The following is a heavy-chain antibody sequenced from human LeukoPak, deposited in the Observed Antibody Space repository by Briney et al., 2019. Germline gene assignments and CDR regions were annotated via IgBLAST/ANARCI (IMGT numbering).Heavy chain of an antibody. CDR1: EFTFANYW. CDR2: MSPDENEK. J-gene: IGHJ4*02. Sequence: GGSLRLSCAITEFTFANYWKNWVRQASGKGLEWVANMSPDENEKKYVDSVKGRFTISTDNAKKTLYLQMNSLRVEDTAIYYCLGYGNDNPWGQGALVTVSS. D-gene: IGHD5-12*01. CDR3: LGYGNDNP. V-gene: IGHV3-7*03.